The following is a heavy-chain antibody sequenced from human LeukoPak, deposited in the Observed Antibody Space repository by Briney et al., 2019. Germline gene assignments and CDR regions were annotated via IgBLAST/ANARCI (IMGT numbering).Heavy chain of an antibody. D-gene: IGHD2-8*01. V-gene: IGHV1-2*02. CDR1: GYTFTDYY. CDR3: ARYVLAPGLFYP. Sequence: GASVKVSCKASGYTFTDYYIHWVRQAPGQGLEWMGWINPNSGGTNYAQKFQGRVTMTRDTSISTAYMELSSLRSDDTAVYHCARYVLAPGLFYPWGQGTLVTVSS. CDR2: INPNSGGT. J-gene: IGHJ5*02.